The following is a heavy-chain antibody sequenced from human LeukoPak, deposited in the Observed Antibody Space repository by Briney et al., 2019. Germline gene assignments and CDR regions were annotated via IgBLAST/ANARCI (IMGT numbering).Heavy chain of an antibody. CDR3: ARLAGAPLYCSSTSCYTDYYMDV. D-gene: IGHD2-2*02. V-gene: IGHV3-11*06. J-gene: IGHJ6*03. Sequence: YADSVKGRFTISRDNAKNSLYLQMNSLRAEDTAVYYCARLAGAPLYCSSTSCYTDYYMDVWGKGTTVTVSS.